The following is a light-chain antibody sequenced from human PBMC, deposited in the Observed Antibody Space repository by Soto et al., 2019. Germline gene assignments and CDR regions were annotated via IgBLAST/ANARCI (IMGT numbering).Light chain of an antibody. CDR2: AAS. J-gene: IGKJ4*01. V-gene: IGKV1-12*01. CDR3: QQANSFPLT. Sequence: DIQMTQSPSSVSASVGDRVTMTCRASQGISNWLAWYQQKPGKAPKLLIYAASSLQSGVPSKFSGSGSGTDFTLTISSLQPEDFATYYCQQANSFPLTFGGGTKVDIK. CDR1: QGISNW.